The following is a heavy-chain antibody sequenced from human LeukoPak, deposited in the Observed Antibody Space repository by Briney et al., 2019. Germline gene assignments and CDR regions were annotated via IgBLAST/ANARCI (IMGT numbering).Heavy chain of an antibody. CDR1: GFTFSSYS. D-gene: IGHD6-6*01. CDR2: ISSSSSYI. J-gene: IGHJ3*02. CDR3: ARVTSSSDAFDI. Sequence: GGSLRLSCAASGFTFSSYSMNWVRQAPGKGLEWVSSISSSSSYIYYADSVKGRFTISRDNAKNSLYLQMNSLRAEDTAVYHCARVTSSSDAFDIWGQGTMVTVSS. V-gene: IGHV3-21*01.